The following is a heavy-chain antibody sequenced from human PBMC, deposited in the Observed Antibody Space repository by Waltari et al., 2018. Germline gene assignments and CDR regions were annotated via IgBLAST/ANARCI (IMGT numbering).Heavy chain of an antibody. CDR1: GYTFMDYF. Sequence: EVELVQSGAEVKKPGATVKISCKASGYTFMDYFMHWVQQAPGKGLEWMGRIDPEDGETVYSEKFQGRVTITADTSTDTAYMELSSLTSGDTAVYYCAPLPGGSGRTFDYWGQGTLVTVSS. V-gene: IGHV1-69-2*01. J-gene: IGHJ4*02. D-gene: IGHD3-10*01. CDR3: APLPGGSGRTFDY. CDR2: IDPEDGET.